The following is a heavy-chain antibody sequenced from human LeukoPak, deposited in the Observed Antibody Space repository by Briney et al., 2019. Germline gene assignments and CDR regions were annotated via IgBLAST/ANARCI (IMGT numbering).Heavy chain of an antibody. V-gene: IGHV1-8*03. Sequence: ASVKVSCKASGYTFTSYDINLVRQATGQGLEWMGWMNPNSGNTGYAQKFQGRVTITRNTSISTAYMELSSLRSEDTAVYYCARGDYCSSTSCSNWFDPWGQGTVVTVSS. D-gene: IGHD2-2*01. CDR3: ARGDYCSSTSCSNWFDP. CDR2: MNPNSGNT. J-gene: IGHJ5*02. CDR1: GYTFTSYD.